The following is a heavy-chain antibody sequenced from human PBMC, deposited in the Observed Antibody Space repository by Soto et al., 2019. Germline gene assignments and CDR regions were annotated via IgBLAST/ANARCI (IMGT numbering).Heavy chain of an antibody. V-gene: IGHV4-59*01. Sequence: PSETLSLTCAVSGCSISSYYWSWIRQPPGKGLEWIGYIYYSGTTYYNPSLKSRVTISVDTSKNQFSLKLSSVTAADTAVYYCARGVEGWYQGRYYYGMDVWGQGTTVTVSS. J-gene: IGHJ6*02. CDR1: GCSISSYY. CDR3: ARGVEGWYQGRYYYGMDV. CDR2: IYYSGTT. D-gene: IGHD6-19*01.